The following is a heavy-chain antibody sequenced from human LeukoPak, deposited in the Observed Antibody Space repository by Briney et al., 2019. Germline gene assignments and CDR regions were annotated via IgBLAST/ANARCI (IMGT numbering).Heavy chain of an antibody. Sequence: PGGSLRLSCAASGFTFSSYGMHWVRQAPGKGLEWVAFIRYDGSNKYYADSVKGRFTISRDNSKNTLYLQMKSLSAEDTALYYCAKDRNKIVVVIGYYFDYWGQGTLVTVSS. CDR1: GFTFSSYG. V-gene: IGHV3-30*02. D-gene: IGHD3-22*01. CDR2: IRYDGSNK. J-gene: IGHJ4*02. CDR3: AKDRNKIVVVIGYYFDY.